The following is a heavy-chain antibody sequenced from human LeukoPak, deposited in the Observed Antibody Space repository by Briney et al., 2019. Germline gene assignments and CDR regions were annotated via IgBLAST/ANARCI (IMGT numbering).Heavy chain of an antibody. CDR2: IKQDGTEK. CDR1: GFTFSTYW. Sequence: GGSLRLSCAASGFTFSTYWMNWVRQAPGKGLEWVATIKQDGTEKHYVDSVKGRFIISRDSAKNSLYLQMNTLRAEDTAVYYCARGGIPDQLLCHYWGQGTPVTISS. V-gene: IGHV3-7*01. CDR3: ARGGIPDQLLCHY. D-gene: IGHD2-2*01. J-gene: IGHJ4*02.